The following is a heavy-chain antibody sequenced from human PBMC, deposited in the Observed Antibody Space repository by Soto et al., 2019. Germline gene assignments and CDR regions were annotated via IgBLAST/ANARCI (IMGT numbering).Heavy chain of an antibody. J-gene: IGHJ6*03. CDR1: GFTFSAFA. D-gene: IGHD1-26*01. CDR3: AKLSGYDYYYYIDV. CDR2: ITGSGGST. Sequence: PGGSLRLSCAASGFTFSAFAMNWVRQAPGKGLEWVSAITGSGGSTYYVDSVKGRFTISRDNSKNTLHLQMNSLRAEDSAVYYCAKLSGYDYYYYIDVWGKGTTVTSP. V-gene: IGHV3-23*01.